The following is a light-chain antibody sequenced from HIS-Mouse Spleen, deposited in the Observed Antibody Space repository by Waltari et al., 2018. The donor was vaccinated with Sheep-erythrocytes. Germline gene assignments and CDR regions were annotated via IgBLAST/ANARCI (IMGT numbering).Light chain of an antibody. J-gene: IGKJ2*01. Sequence: DIQMTQSPSFLSASVGDRVTITCPASQSTSSYLNWYQQKPEKAPMLLIYAASSLQSGLPSRFSGSGSGTGFTLTLSSLQPEAFATYYCQQSYSTPYTFGQGTKLEIK. CDR1: QSTSSY. CDR2: AAS. V-gene: IGKV1-39*01. CDR3: QQSYSTPYT.